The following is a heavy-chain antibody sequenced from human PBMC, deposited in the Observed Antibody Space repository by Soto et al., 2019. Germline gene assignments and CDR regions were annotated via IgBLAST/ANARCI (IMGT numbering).Heavy chain of an antibody. D-gene: IGHD3-16*01. CDR1: GRSIGSRNL. V-gene: IGHV4-4*02. J-gene: IGHJ5*01. CDR3: VGGGKVNWFDP. CDR2: IYHGGST. Sequence: SETLSLTCPVYGRSIGSRNLWSCVRQPPGKGLGWVGDIYHGGSTNYNRSSKSRLTISVDKSTNPFSLKLSSVTAADTAVNYRVGGGKVNWFDPWGQGTLVTVYS.